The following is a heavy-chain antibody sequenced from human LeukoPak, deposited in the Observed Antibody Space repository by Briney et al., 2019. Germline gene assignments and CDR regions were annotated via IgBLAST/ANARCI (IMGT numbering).Heavy chain of an antibody. D-gene: IGHD3-10*01. Sequence: GGSLRLSCAASGFTFSSYAMSWVRQAPGKGLEWVSAISGSGGSTYYADSVKGRFTISRDNSKNTLYLQMNSLRAEDTAVYYCAKDDGNHYRTDLGYFDLWGRGTLVTVSS. CDR2: ISGSGGST. V-gene: IGHV3-23*01. J-gene: IGHJ2*01. CDR3: AKDDGNHYRTDLGYFDL. CDR1: GFTFSSYA.